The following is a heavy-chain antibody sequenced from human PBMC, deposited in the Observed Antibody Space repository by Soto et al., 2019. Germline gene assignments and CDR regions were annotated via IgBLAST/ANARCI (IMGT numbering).Heavy chain of an antibody. V-gene: IGHV5-51*01. J-gene: IGHJ6*02. CDR2: IYPGDSDT. Sequence: GESLKISCKGSGYSFTSYWIGWVRQMPGKGLEWMGTIYPGDSDTRYSPSFQGQVTISADKSISTAYLQWSSLKASDTAMYYCARQDIVVVPAAIGNYYYYYGMDVWGQGTTVTVSS. D-gene: IGHD2-2*01. CDR1: GYSFTSYW. CDR3: ARQDIVVVPAAIGNYYYYYGMDV.